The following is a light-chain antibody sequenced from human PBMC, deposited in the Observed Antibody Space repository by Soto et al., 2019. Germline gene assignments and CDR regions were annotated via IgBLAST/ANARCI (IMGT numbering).Light chain of an antibody. J-gene: IGKJ2*01. Sequence: DIQMTQSPSSLSASVGDRVSIACRASQNINTFLHWYQQKPGKAPKLLVYAASSLQNGVPSRFSGSGSGTEFTLIISGLQPEDSATYYCQQYTNTNNPWMFGQGTK. V-gene: IGKV1-39*01. CDR2: AAS. CDR1: QNINTF. CDR3: QQYTNTNNPWM.